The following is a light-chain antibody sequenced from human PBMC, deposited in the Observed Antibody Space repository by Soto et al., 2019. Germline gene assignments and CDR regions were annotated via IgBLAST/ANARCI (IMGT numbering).Light chain of an antibody. J-gene: IGLJ1*01. CDR1: SSDVGGYNY. Sequence: QSALTQPASVSGSPGQSITISCTGTSSDVGGYNYVSWYQQHPGKAPKLMIYEVSNRPSGVSKRFSGSKSGNTASLTISGLQAEDEADYYCSSYTSSSTLYVVGTGTKLTVL. CDR2: EVS. V-gene: IGLV2-14*01. CDR3: SSYTSSSTLYV.